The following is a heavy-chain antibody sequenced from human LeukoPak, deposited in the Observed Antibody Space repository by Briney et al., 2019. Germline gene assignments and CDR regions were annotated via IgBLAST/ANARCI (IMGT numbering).Heavy chain of an antibody. CDR3: ARETESSAEY. Sequence: SETLSLTCTVSGGSISSSSYYWGWIRQPPGKGLEWIASIYHTGNTYYKPSLKSRVTISVDTSKNQFSLKVNSVTAADTAVYFCARETESSAEYWGQGTLVTVTS. D-gene: IGHD6-25*01. CDR1: GGSISSSSYY. V-gene: IGHV4-39*07. J-gene: IGHJ4*02. CDR2: IYHTGNT.